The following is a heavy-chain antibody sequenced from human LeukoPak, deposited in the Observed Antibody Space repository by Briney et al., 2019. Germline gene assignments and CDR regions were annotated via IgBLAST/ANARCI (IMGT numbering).Heavy chain of an antibody. CDR2: MNPNSGNT. V-gene: IGHV1-8*03. CDR3: ARGIGTIFGVVIMGDI. D-gene: IGHD3-3*01. CDR1: GYTFPSYD. J-gene: IGHJ3*02. Sequence: ASVTVSCKASGYTFPSYDINWVRQAAGQGLEWMGWMNPNSGNTGYAQKFQGRVTITRNTSISTAYMELSSLRSEDTAVYYCARGIGTIFGVVIMGDIWGQGTMVTVSS.